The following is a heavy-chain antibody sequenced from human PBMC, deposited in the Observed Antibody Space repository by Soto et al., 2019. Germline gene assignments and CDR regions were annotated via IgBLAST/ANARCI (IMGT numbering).Heavy chain of an antibody. D-gene: IGHD3-22*01. CDR1: GFTFSSYA. V-gene: IGHV3-23*01. J-gene: IGHJ1*01. Sequence: LRLSCASSGFTFSSYAMSWVRQAPGKSLEWVSAISGSGGSTYYADSVKGRFTISRDNSKNTLYLQMNSLRAEDTAVYYCANTRPSGYYYVGYFQHWGQGTLVTVS. CDR3: ANTRPSGYYYVGYFQH. CDR2: ISGSGGST.